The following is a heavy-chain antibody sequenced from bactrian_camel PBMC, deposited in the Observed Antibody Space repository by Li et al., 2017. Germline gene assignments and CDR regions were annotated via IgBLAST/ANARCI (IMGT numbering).Heavy chain of an antibody. Sequence: HVQLVESGGGSVQAGGSLRLSCTISGRTYEKHCMGWFRQAPGKEREGLAGFERDGLTQYADSVKGRSTISRDNAKNTVDLQMNSLKFDDTAVCYCVCWLDGYWGQGTQVTVS. CDR1: GRTYEKHC. J-gene: IGHJ6*01. CDR2: FERDGLT. V-gene: IGHV3S63*01. D-gene: IGHD5*01. CDR3: VCWLDGY.